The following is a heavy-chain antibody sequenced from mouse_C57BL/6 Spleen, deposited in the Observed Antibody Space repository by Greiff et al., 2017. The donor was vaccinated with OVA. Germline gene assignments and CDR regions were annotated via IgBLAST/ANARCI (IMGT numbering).Heavy chain of an antibody. J-gene: IGHJ4*01. CDR2: IWTGGGT. D-gene: IGHD4-1*01. Sequence: VQLVESGPGLVAPSQSLSITCTVSGFSLTSYAISWVRQPPGKGLEWLGVIWTGGGTNYNSALKSRLRISKDNTKSQVFLKRNSLQTDDTARDYCASNWAPYYAMDYWGQGTSVTVSS. CDR3: ASNWAPYYAMDY. V-gene: IGHV2-9-1*01. CDR1: GFSLTSYA.